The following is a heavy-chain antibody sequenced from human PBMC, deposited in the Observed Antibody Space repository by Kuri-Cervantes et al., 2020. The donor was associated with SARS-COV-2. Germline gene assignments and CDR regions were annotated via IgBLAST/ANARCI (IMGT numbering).Heavy chain of an antibody. CDR2: IYYSGST. D-gene: IGHD3-22*01. Sequence: SETLSLTCTVSGGSISSYYWSWIRQPPGKGLEWIGYIYYSGSTNYNPSLKSRVTISVYTSKNQFSLTLSSVTAADTAVYYFATLAPYYLQTSGFYPYWGQGSLVTVSS. CDR1: GGSISSYY. V-gene: IGHV4-59*08. CDR3: ATLAPYYLQTSGFYPY. J-gene: IGHJ4*02.